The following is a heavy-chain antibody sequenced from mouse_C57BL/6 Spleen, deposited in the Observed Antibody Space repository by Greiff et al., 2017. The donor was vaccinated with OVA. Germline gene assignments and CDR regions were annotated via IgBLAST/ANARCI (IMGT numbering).Heavy chain of an antibody. J-gene: IGHJ1*03. D-gene: IGHD2-1*01. CDR3: ARPGNYPGYFDV. V-gene: IGHV5-17*01. Sequence: EVKLVESGGGLVKPGGSLKLSCAASGFTFSDYGMHWVRQAPEKGLEWVAYISCGSSTIYYADTVKGRFTISRDNAKNTLFLQMTSLRSEDTAMYYCARPGNYPGYFDVWGTGTTVTVSS. CDR2: ISCGSSTI. CDR1: GFTFSDYG.